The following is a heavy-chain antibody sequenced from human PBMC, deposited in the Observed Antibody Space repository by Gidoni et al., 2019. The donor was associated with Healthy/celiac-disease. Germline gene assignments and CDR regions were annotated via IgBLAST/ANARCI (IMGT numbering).Heavy chain of an antibody. CDR1: GGSISSGDYY. Sequence: QVQLQESCPGLVKPSQTLSLTCTVSGGSISSGDYYWRWIRQPPGKGLEWFGYIYYSGSNYYNTSLKRWVTRSGDTAKNQFSLKLSSVTAADTAVYYCARDRRYCSGGSCYSNWFDPWGQGTLVTVSS. D-gene: IGHD2-15*01. V-gene: IGHV4-30-4*01. CDR3: ARDRRYCSGGSCYSNWFDP. J-gene: IGHJ5*02. CDR2: IYYSGSN.